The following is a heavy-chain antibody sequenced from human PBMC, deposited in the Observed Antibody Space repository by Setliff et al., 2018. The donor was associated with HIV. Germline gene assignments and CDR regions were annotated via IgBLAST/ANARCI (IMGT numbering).Heavy chain of an antibody. J-gene: IGHJ5*02. D-gene: IGHD5-12*01. V-gene: IGHV4-59*11. CDR1: GGSISSHY. CDR2: INYSGTT. Sequence: PSETLSLTCTVSGGSISSHYWSWIRQPPGKGLEWIGSINYSGTTNYSPSLKSRVTISIDTSTKQVPLKVNSVTAADTALYYCAGGGTNWFDPWGQGTLVTVSS. CDR3: AGGGTNWFDP.